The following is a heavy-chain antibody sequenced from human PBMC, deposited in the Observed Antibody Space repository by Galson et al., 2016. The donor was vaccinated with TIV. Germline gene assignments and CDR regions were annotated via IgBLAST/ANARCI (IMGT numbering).Heavy chain of an antibody. CDR3: VKTLLPDDYKKGMAPGFDH. CDR2: ISGNGGTT. V-gene: IGHV3-64D*06. Sequence: SLRLSCAASGFTFTSYTMHWVRQAPGKGLESVSGISGNGGTTYSADSMKGRFTISRDNSKNTLYLQMRSLTPEDTAVYHCVKTLLPDDYKKGMAPGFDHWGQGTLVTASS. CDR1: GFTFTSYT. D-gene: IGHD5-24*01. J-gene: IGHJ4*02.